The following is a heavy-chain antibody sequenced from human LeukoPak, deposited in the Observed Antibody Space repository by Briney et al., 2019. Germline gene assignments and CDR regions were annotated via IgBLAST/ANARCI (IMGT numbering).Heavy chain of an antibody. Sequence: ASVKVSCKASGYTFTGYYMHWVRQAPGQGLEWMGWINPNSGSTNYAQKFQGRVTMTRDTSISTAYMELSRLRSDDTAVYYCATRTDSSGYIDAFDIWGQGTMVTVSS. CDR1: GYTFTGYY. CDR2: INPNSGST. J-gene: IGHJ3*02. CDR3: ATRTDSSGYIDAFDI. D-gene: IGHD3-22*01. V-gene: IGHV1-2*02.